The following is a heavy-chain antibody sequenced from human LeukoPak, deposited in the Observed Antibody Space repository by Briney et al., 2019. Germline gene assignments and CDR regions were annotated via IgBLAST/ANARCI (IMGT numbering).Heavy chain of an antibody. CDR1: GGSISSGSYY. CDR2: IYTTGST. D-gene: IGHD1-7*01. V-gene: IGHV4-61*02. J-gene: IGHJ6*03. Sequence: PSETPSLTCTVSGGSISSGSYYWSWIRQPAGKGLEWIGRIYTTGSTNYNPSLKSRLTISVDTSKNQFSLTLSSVTAADTAVYYCAGGRDNWDYTLFYYYSYMDVWGKGTTVTVSS. CDR3: AGGRDNWDYTLFYYYSYMDV.